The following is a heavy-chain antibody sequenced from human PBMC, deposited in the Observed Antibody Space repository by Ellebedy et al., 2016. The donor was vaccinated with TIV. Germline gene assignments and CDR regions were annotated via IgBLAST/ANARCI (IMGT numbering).Heavy chain of an antibody. CDR1: GGSFSGYY. CDR3: ARGLVGAYNWFNP. J-gene: IGHJ5*02. Sequence: SETLSLTXAVYGGSFSGYYWSWIRQPPGKGLEWIGEINHSGSTNYNPSLKSRVTISVDTSKTQFSLKLSSVTAADTAVYYCARGLVGAYNWFNPWGQGTLVTVS. V-gene: IGHV4-34*01. D-gene: IGHD1-26*01. CDR2: INHSGST.